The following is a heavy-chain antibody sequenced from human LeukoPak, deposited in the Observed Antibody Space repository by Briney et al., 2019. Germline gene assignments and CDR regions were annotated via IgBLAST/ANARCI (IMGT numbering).Heavy chain of an antibody. CDR3: ASVSPDYYDNSGYRGAFDI. D-gene: IGHD3-22*01. CDR1: GFTFSSYA. V-gene: IGHV3-30-3*01. CDR2: ISYDGSNK. Sequence: PGRSLRLSCAASGFTFSSYAMHWVRQAPGKGLEWVAVISYDGSNKYYADSVKGRFTISRDNSKNTLYLQMNSLRAEDTAVYYCASVSPDYYDNSGYRGAFDIWGQGTMVTVSS. J-gene: IGHJ3*02.